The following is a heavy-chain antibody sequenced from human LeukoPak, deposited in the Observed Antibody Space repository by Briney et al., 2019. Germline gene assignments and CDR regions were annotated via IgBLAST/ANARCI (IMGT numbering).Heavy chain of an antibody. CDR3: AKPLIAARAAGVYYFDY. V-gene: IGHV3-23*01. CDR1: GFTFSSYA. J-gene: IGHJ4*02. D-gene: IGHD6-6*01. CDR2: ISGSGGST. Sequence: PGGSLRLSCAASGFTFSSYAMSWVRQAPGKGLEWVSAISGSGGSTYYADSVKGRFTISRDNSKNTLYLQMNSLRAEDTAVYYCAKPLIAARAAGVYYFDYWGQGTLVTVSS.